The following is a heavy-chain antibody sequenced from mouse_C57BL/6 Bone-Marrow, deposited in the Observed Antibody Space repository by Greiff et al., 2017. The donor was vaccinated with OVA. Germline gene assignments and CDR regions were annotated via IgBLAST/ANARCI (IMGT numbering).Heavy chain of an antibody. CDR1: GYTFTSYG. Sequence: VKLLESGAELARPGASVKLSCKASGYTFTSYGISWVKQSTGQGLEWIGEIYPRSGSTYYNEKFKGKATLTADKSSSTAYMELRSLTSEDSAVYCRERWNWDGYWGQGTTLTVSS. V-gene: IGHV1-81*01. D-gene: IGHD4-1*01. CDR3: ERWNWDGY. CDR2: IYPRSGST. J-gene: IGHJ2*01.